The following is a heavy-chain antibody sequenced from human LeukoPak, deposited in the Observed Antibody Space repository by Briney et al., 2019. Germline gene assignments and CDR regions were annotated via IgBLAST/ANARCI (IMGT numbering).Heavy chain of an antibody. CDR2: ISYDGSNK. J-gene: IGHJ3*02. V-gene: IGHV3-30*04. CDR3: ARADYYDSSGYVPRDAFDI. D-gene: IGHD3-22*01. Sequence: GGSLRLSCAASGFTFSSYAMHWVRQAPGKGLEWVAVISYDGSNKYYADSVKGRFTISRDNSKNTLYLQMNSLRAEDTAVYYCARADYYDSSGYVPRDAFDIWGQGTMVTVSS. CDR1: GFTFSSYA.